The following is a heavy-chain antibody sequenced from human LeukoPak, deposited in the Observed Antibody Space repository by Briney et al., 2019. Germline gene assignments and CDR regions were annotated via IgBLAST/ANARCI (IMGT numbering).Heavy chain of an antibody. CDR1: GFTFSSYS. D-gene: IGHD2-15*01. CDR2: ISSSSSYI. V-gene: IGHV3-21*01. CDR3: ASLTEDCSGGSCYSGYYYYGMDV. J-gene: IGHJ6*02. Sequence: GGSLRLSCAASGFTFSSYSMNWVRQAPGKGPEWVSSISSSSSYIYYADSVKGRFTISRDNAKNSLYLQMNSLRAEDTAVYHCASLTEDCSGGSCYSGYYYYGMDVWGQGTTVTVSS.